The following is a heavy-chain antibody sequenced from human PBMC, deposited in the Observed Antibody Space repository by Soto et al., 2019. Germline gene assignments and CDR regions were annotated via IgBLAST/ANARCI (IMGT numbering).Heavy chain of an antibody. CDR1: GFTFSSYA. D-gene: IGHD6-19*01. V-gene: IGHV3-30-3*01. CDR2: ISYDGSNK. CDR3: ARGGSGWYGVPEGPFDY. J-gene: IGHJ4*02. Sequence: ESGGGVVHPGRSLRLSCAASGFTFSSYAMHWVRQAPGKGLEWVAVISYDGSNKYYADSVKGRFTISRDNSKNTLYLQMNSLRAEDTAVYYCARGGSGWYGVPEGPFDYWGQGTLVTVSS.